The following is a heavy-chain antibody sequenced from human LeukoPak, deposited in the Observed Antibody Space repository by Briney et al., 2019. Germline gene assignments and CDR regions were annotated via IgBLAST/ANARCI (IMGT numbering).Heavy chain of an antibody. J-gene: IGHJ4*02. V-gene: IGHV3-21*01. CDR1: GFTFSSYS. CDR2: ISSSSSCI. CDR3: VAVAGTAPSFDY. Sequence: GGSLRLSCAASGFTFSSYSMNWVRQAPGKGLEWVSSISSSSSCIYYADSAKGRFTISRDNAKNSLYLQMNSLRAEDTAVYYCVAVAGTAPSFDYWGQGTLVTVSS. D-gene: IGHD6-19*01.